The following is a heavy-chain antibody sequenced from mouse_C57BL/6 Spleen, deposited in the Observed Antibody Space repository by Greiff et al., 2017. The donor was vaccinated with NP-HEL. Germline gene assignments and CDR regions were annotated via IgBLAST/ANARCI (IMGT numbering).Heavy chain of an antibody. D-gene: IGHD1-1*01. CDR2: ISDGGSYT. J-gene: IGHJ1*03. CDR3: ARYRRTVVADWYFDV. Sequence: EVHLVESGGGLVKPGGSLKLSCAASGFTFSSYAMSWVRQTPEKRLEWVATISDGGSYTYYPDNVKGRFTISRDNAKNNLYLQMSHLTSEDTAMYYCARYRRTVVADWYFDVWGTGTTVTVSS. CDR1: GFTFSSYA. V-gene: IGHV5-4*01.